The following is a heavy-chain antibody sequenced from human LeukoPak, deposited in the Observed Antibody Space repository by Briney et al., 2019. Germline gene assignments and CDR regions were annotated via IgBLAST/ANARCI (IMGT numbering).Heavy chain of an antibody. V-gene: IGHV6-1*01. CDR2: TYYRSKWYN. Sequence: SQTLSLTCAISGDSVSSNSAAWNWIRQSPSRGLEWLGRTYYRSKWYNDYAASVKSRITINPDTSKNQFSLHLNSVTPEDTAVYYCARRIMPTTPADAFDIWGQGTMVTVSS. CDR3: ARRIMPTTPADAFDI. J-gene: IGHJ3*02. CDR1: GDSVSSNSAA. D-gene: IGHD5-12*01.